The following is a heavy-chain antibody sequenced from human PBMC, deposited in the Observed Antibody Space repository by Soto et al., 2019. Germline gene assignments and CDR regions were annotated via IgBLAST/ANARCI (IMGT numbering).Heavy chain of an antibody. CDR3: ARGGGYGSSPGA. D-gene: IGHD6-13*01. J-gene: IGHJ5*02. CDR2: ISDSGST. CDR1: GGSISSYY. Sequence: QVQLQESGPGLVKPSETLSLTCTVSGGSISSYYWNWIRQPPGKGLEWIGYISDSGSTSYNPSLKSRVTMSVDTSKNQFSLKLNSVTTADTAVYSCARGGGYGSSPGAWGRGTLVTVSS. V-gene: IGHV4-59*01.